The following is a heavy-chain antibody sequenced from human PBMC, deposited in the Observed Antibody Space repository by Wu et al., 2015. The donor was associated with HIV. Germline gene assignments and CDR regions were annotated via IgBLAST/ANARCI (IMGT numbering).Heavy chain of an antibody. CDR2: INPNSGGT. V-gene: IGHV1-2*02. J-gene: IGHJ4*02. CDR1: GYTFTGYY. CDR3: ARAVGWGHYYNGEEKYYFDY. Sequence: QVQLVQSGAEVKKPGASVKVSCKASGYTFTGYYIHWMRQAPGQGLEWMGWINPNSGGTNYAQNFQGRITMTWDTSIRTAYMDLSRLTSDDTAVYFCARAVGWGHYYNGEEKYYFDYWGQGTLVTVSS. D-gene: IGHD3-10*01.